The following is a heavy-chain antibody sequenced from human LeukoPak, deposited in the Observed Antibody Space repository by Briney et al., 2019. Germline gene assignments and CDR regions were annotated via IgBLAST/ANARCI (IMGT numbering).Heavy chain of an antibody. D-gene: IGHD2-21*02. CDR1: GFPFSTYW. CDR3: VRGTSRENGYGGDDPY. CDR2: LHWDGSSK. V-gene: IGHV3-74*01. J-gene: IGHJ4*02. Sequence: GALRLSCAVSGFPFSTYWMHWVRQAPGKGLVWVARLHWDGSSKNAADSVKGRFTISRDSAKNTLFLQMDSLRAEDTAVYYCVRGTSRENGYGGDDPYWGRGTLVVVSS.